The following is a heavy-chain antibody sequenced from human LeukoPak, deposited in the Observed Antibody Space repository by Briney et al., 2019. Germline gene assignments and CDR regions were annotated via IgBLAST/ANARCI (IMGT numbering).Heavy chain of an antibody. CDR1: GFTFSNAR. J-gene: IGHJ4*02. V-gene: IGHV3-15*01. CDR3: TAGGDLGH. Sequence: GGSLRLSCAASGFTFSNARMSWVRQAPGKGLEWVGHIKTKADGGTTDYAAPVKGRFTISRDDSINTLYLQMNSLKTEDTAVYYCTAGGDLGHWGQGTLVTVSS. D-gene: IGHD2-21*01. CDR2: IKTKADGGTT.